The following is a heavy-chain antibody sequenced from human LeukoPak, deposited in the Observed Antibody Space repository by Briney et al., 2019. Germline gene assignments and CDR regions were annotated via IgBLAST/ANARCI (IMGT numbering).Heavy chain of an antibody. J-gene: IGHJ4*02. CDR2: ISYGGSQK. D-gene: IGHD3-9*01. CDR1: GFNFSDYA. Sequence: GGSLRLSCAASGFNFSDYALHWVRQAPGKGLQWVALISYGGSQKYYTDSVKPRFTISRDSSDDTLYLHMYSLRPDDTAVYYCARGWIRYFDYWGQGTLVTVSS. CDR3: ARGWIRYFDY. V-gene: IGHV3-30-3*01.